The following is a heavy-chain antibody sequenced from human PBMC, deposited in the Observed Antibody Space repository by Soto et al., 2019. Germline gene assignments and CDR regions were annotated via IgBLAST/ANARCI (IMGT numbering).Heavy chain of an antibody. J-gene: IGHJ6*02. CDR1: GFTLSSHE. CDR2: ISGSGTSI. D-gene: IGHD3-16*01. CDR3: AKDGGAGNFYYYGADV. V-gene: IGHV3-48*03. Sequence: GGSLRLSCEASGFTLSSHEMNWIRQAPGKGLEWISSISGSGTSIYYADSVKGRFTISKDNAKNSLYLQMSGLRAEDTAIYYCAKDGGAGNFYYYGADVWGQGTTVTVSS.